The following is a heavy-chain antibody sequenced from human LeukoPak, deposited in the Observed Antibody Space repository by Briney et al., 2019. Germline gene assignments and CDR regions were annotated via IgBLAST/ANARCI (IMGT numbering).Heavy chain of an antibody. CDR2: TNSDGSSA. D-gene: IGHD3-10*01. V-gene: IGHV3-74*01. J-gene: IGHJ4*02. Sequence: AGSLRLSCAPSGFTSSSYWMHWVRQVPGKGLVWVSRTNSDGSSAYYANSVKGRFTISKDNAENTVYLQTNSLRADDTAVYYCARGGYYVSGSFDCWGQGTLVTVSS. CDR3: ARGGYYVSGSFDC. CDR1: GFTSSSYW.